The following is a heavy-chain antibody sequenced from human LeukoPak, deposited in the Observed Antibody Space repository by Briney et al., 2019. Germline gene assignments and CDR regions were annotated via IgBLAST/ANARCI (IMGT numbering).Heavy chain of an antibody. CDR3: TTDLTWLFNFAY. Sequence: PGGSLRLSCAASGFTFSSYSMNWVRQAPGKGLEWVSYISSSSSTIYYADSVKGRFTISRDNAKNSLYLQMNSLRAEDTAVYYCTTDLTWLFNFAYWGQGTLVTVSS. D-gene: IGHD3-9*01. V-gene: IGHV3-48*04. CDR2: ISSSSSTI. CDR1: GFTFSSYS. J-gene: IGHJ4*02.